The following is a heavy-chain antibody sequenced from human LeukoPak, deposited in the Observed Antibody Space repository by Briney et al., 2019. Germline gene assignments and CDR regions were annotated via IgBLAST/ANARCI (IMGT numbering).Heavy chain of an antibody. CDR2: IIPIFGTA. D-gene: IGHD3-22*01. Sequence: SSLKVSCKASGGTFSSYAISRGRQAPGQGLEWMGGIIPIFGTANYAQKFQGRVTITTDESTSTAYMELSSLRSEDTAVYYCARRASDYYDSSGYYYWFDPWGQGTLVTVSS. V-gene: IGHV1-69*05. J-gene: IGHJ5*02. CDR3: ARRASDYYDSSGYYYWFDP. CDR1: GGTFSSYA.